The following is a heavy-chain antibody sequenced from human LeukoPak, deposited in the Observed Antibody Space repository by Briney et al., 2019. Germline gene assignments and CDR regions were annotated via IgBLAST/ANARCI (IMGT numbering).Heavy chain of an antibody. CDR2: INHSGST. V-gene: IGHV4-34*01. J-gene: IGHJ4*02. CDR3: ARVSALRYFDWFDY. CDR1: GGSFSGYY. D-gene: IGHD3-9*01. Sequence: SETLSLTCAVYGGSFSGYYWSWIRQPPGKGLEWIGEINHSGSTNYNPSLKSRATISVDTSKNQFSLKLSSVTAADTAVYYCARVSALRYFDWFDYWGQGTLVTVSS.